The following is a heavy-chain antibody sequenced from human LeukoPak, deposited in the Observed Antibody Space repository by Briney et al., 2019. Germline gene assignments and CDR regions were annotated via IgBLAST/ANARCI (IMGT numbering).Heavy chain of an antibody. V-gene: IGHV3-48*02. CDR2: ISSSSSTI. CDR3: VKELGSPGDY. CDR1: GFTFSSYS. D-gene: IGHD1-26*01. J-gene: IGHJ4*02. Sequence: GGSLRLSCAASGFTFSSYSMNWVRQAPGKGLEWVSYISSSSSTIYYADSVKGRLTISRDISQNTLYLHINNLRHDDTAVYYCVKELGSPGDYWGQGTLVTVSS.